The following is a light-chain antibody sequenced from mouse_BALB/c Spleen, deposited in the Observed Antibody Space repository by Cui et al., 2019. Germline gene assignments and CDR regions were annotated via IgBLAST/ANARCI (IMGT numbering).Light chain of an antibody. J-gene: IGKJ5*01. Sequence: DAVMTHTPLSLPVSLGDQASISCRSSQSLENSNGNTYLNWYLQKPGQSPQLLIYRVSNRFSGVLDRFSGSGSGTDFTLKISRVEAEDLGGYFCLQVTHVPLTFGAGTKLELK. CDR1: QSLENSNGNTY. V-gene: IGKV1-122*01. CDR2: RVS. CDR3: LQVTHVPLT.